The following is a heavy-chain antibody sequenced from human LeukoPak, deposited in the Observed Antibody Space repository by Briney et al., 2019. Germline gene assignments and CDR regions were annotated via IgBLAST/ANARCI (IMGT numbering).Heavy chain of an antibody. Sequence: GASVTVSCKASGYTFTSYDITWVRQATGQGLEWMGWMSPDSGYTGYAQKFQGRVTMTRDTSISTAYMELSRLRSDDTAVYYCARDEPRDITFGGVIVDDYWGQGTLVTVSS. CDR3: ARDEPRDITFGGVIVDDY. V-gene: IGHV1-8*01. CDR2: MSPDSGYT. CDR1: GYTFTSYD. J-gene: IGHJ4*02. D-gene: IGHD3-16*02.